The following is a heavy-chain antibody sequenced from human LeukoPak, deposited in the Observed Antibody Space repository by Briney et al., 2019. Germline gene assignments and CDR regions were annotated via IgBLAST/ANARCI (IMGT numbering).Heavy chain of an antibody. CDR2: IMADGSEK. CDR1: GFTFSSYW. D-gene: IGHD2-15*01. Sequence: GGSLRLSCAASGFTFSSYWMSWVRQAPRKGLEWVANIMADGSEKYYVDSVKGRFTISRDNAKNSLYLQMNSLRAEDTAVYFCARSRYCSTGSCYVDYWGQGTLVTVSS. J-gene: IGHJ4*02. CDR3: ARSRYCSTGSCYVDY. V-gene: IGHV3-7*01.